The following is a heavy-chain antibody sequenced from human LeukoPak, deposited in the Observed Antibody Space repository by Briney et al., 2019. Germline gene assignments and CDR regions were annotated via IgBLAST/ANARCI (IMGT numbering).Heavy chain of an antibody. Sequence: GGSLRLSCVPSEFTFRNNNMNWGRQAPGRGGGWGSYISFSGSKIYYADSVKGGFTLSRNNTKSSLYLQMNSLRAEDTAVYYCAGPPREAGSLEYWGQGTLVTVSS. CDR3: AGPPREAGSLEY. CDR2: ISFSGSKI. J-gene: IGHJ4*02. CDR1: EFTFRNNN. D-gene: IGHD6-19*01. V-gene: IGHV3-48*04.